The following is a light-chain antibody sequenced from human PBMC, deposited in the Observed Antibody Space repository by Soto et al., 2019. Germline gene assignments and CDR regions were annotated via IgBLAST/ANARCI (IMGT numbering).Light chain of an antibody. CDR3: CSYTRTSNHYF. CDR2: EVR. J-gene: IGLJ1*01. CDR1: RSDIGGYDY. Sequence: QSVLTQPATVSGSPGQSITISCTGTRSDIGGYDYVPWYQQRPGKAPKLMIYEVRYRPSGVSNRFSGSKSGNTASLTISGLQAEDEAVYYCCSYTRTSNHYFFGSGTKVTVL. V-gene: IGLV2-14*01.